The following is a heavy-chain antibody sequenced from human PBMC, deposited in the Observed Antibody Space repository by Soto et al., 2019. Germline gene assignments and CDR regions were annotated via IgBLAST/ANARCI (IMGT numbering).Heavy chain of an antibody. Sequence: PGGSLRLSCVASGFIFNHYWIHWVRQAPGKGLVWVSRVNGNGRSTSYADSVKGRFTISRDDAKKTVWLQMNSLRADDTAVYYCVRDHFDWVGSSFTANPGDYWGQGTLVTVSS. V-gene: IGHV3-74*03. J-gene: IGHJ4*02. CDR2: VNGNGRST. CDR1: GFIFNHYW. D-gene: IGHD3-9*01. CDR3: VRDHFDWVGSSFTANPGDY.